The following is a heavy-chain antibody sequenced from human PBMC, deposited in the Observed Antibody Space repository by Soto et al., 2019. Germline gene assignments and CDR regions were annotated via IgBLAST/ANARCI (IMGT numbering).Heavy chain of an antibody. J-gene: IGHJ4*02. CDR2: ISAHNGKA. CDR1: GYDFTTYG. D-gene: IGHD1-1*01. CDR3: ARGRYGDY. V-gene: IGHV1-18*01. Sequence: ASVKVSCKGSGYDFTTYGITWVRQAAVQGLEWMAWISAHNGKADQSQKLQGRVTVTRDTSPSTAYMELRSLRSDDTAVYYCARGRYGDYWGQGALVTVSS.